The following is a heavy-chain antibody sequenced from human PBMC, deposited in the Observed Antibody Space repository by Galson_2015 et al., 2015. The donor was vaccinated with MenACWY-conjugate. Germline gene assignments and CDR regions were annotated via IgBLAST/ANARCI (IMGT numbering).Heavy chain of an antibody. CDR1: GFNFNMYP. D-gene: IGHD3-22*01. Sequence: SLRLSCAASGFNFNMYPLHWIRQAPGKGLEWVAVISYDGKDKFYGDSVKGRFIILRDNSKNTVYLQMNSLRGEDTGVYFCARVGQERRTLLPNFDGWGQGTRATVSS. CDR3: ARVGQERRTLLPNFDG. J-gene: IGHJ4*02. CDR2: ISYDGKDK. V-gene: IGHV3-30*01.